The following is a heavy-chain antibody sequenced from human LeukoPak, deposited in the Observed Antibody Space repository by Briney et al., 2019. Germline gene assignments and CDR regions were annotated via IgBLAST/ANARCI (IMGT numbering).Heavy chain of an antibody. D-gene: IGHD3-3*01. CDR3: ARAYYYDPWSEPLDY. J-gene: IGHJ4*02. CDR1: GFTFSSYG. CDR2: IWYDGNNE. V-gene: IGHV3-33*01. Sequence: GGSLRLSCAASGFTFSSYGMHWVRQAPGKGLEWVAVIWYDGNNEYYADSVKGRFTISRDNSKNTLYLQMNSLRAEDTAVYYCARAYYYDPWSEPLDYWGQGTLVTVSS.